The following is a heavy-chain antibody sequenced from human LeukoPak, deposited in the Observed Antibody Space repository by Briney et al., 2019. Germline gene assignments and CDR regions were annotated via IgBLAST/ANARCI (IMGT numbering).Heavy chain of an antibody. CDR1: GESFSGYY. D-gene: IGHD3-9*01. J-gene: IGHJ5*02. CDR3: ARRPRYDILTGAYNWFDP. CDR2: INDSGRT. V-gene: IGHV4-34*10. Sequence: SETLSLTCAVYGESFSGYYWSWIRQPPEKGLEWIGEINDSGRTNYNPSLESRITISVDMSKNQFSLKLNSVTAADTAVYYCARRPRYDILTGAYNWFDPWGQGTLVTVSS.